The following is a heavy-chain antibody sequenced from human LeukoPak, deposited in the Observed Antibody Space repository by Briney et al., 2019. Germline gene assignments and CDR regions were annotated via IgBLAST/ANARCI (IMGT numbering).Heavy chain of an antibody. V-gene: IGHV1-69*13. CDR2: IIPIFGTA. CDR1: GGTFSSYA. CDR3: AREGLATMIRGLIPY. D-gene: IGHD3-10*01. Sequence: ASVKVSCKASGGTFSSYAISWVRQAPGQGLEWMGGIIPIFGTANYAQKFQGRVTITADESKSTAYMELSSLRSADTAVYYCAREGLATMIRGLIPYWGQGTLVTVSS. J-gene: IGHJ4*02.